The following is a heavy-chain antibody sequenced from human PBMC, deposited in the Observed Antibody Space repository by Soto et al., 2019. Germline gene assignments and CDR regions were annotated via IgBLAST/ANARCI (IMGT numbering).Heavy chain of an antibody. CDR2: INHSGST. D-gene: IGHD3-16*01. Sequence: SETLSLTCAVYGGSFNNYYWSWILQPPPQGMERNGEINHSGSTRYNRSLESRVTISVDTSKNQCSLKLNSVTAADTAVYYFATAMGTPYCLYRWGKGTTVTVPS. CDR3: ATAMGTPYCLYR. CDR1: GGSFNNYY. V-gene: IGHV4-34*01. J-gene: IGHJ6*04.